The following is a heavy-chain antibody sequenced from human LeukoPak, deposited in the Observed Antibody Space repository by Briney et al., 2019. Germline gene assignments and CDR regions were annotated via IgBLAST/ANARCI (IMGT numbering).Heavy chain of an antibody. D-gene: IGHD1-14*01. Sequence: SVEVSCKASGGTFSSYAISWVRQAPGQGLEWMGGIIPIFGTANYAQKFQGRVTITADKSTSTAYMELNRLRSDDTAVYYCAKTKNYYSYYLDVWGKGTTVAVSS. CDR3: AKTKNYYSYYLDV. CDR1: GGTFSSYA. CDR2: IIPIFGTA. J-gene: IGHJ6*03. V-gene: IGHV1-69*06.